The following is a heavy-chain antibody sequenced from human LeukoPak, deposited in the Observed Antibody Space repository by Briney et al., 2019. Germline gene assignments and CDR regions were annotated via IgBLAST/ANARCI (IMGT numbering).Heavy chain of an antibody. CDR2: IYYSGST. V-gene: IGHV4-31*03. CDR3: ARERAAAGADY. Sequence: SSQTLSLTCTVSGGSISSGGYYWSWIRQHPGKGLEWIGYIYYSGSTYYNPSLKSRVTISVDTSKNQFSLKLSSVTAADTAVYYCARERAAAGADYWGQGTLVIVSS. J-gene: IGHJ4*02. D-gene: IGHD6-13*01. CDR1: GGSISSGGYY.